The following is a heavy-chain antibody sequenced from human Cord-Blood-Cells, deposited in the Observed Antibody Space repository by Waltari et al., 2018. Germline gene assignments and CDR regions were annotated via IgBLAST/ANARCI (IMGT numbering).Heavy chain of an antibody. Sequence: EVQLVESGGGLVQPGGSLRLSCEASGFTFSSYWMSWVRQAPGKGLEWVANIKQDGSEKYYVDSVKGRFTISRDNAKNSLYLQMNSLRAEDTAVYYCASGYDFWSGYYYFDYWGQGTLVTVSS. D-gene: IGHD3-3*01. CDR1: GFTFSSYW. J-gene: IGHJ4*02. V-gene: IGHV3-7*01. CDR3: ASGYDFWSGYYYFDY. CDR2: IKQDGSEK.